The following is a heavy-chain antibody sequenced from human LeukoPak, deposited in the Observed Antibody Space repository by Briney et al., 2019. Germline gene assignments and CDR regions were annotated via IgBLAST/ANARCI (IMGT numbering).Heavy chain of an antibody. Sequence: PGGSLRLSCTASGFTFGDYAMSWVRQAPGKGLEWVGFIRSKAYGGTTEYAASVKGRFTISRDDSKSIAYLQMNSLKTEDTAVYYCTRDGGWITNDYWGQGTLVTVSS. V-gene: IGHV3-49*04. CDR1: GFTFGDYA. J-gene: IGHJ4*02. D-gene: IGHD5-12*01. CDR2: IRSKAYGGTT. CDR3: TRDGGWITNDY.